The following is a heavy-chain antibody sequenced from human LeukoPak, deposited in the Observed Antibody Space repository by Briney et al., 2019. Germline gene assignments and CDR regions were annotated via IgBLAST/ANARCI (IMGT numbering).Heavy chain of an antibody. V-gene: IGHV3-33*01. D-gene: IGHD2-8*01. CDR1: GFTFSSYG. Sequence: PGGSLGLSCAASGFTFSSYGMHWVRQAPGKGLEWVAVIWYDGSYKYYADSVKGRFTISRENSNNTLYLQMNSLRAEDTAVYYCARDNGGYNWFDPWGQGTLVTVSS. J-gene: IGHJ5*02. CDR3: ARDNGGYNWFDP. CDR2: IWYDGSYK.